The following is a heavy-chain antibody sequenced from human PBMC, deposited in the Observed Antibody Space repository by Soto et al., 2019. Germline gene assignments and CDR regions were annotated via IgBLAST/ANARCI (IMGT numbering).Heavy chain of an antibody. J-gene: IGHJ4*02. CDR3: AKDRWGDFGDLNLPGY. CDR1: GFTFISFG. V-gene: IGHV3-30*18. D-gene: IGHD4-17*01. Sequence: QVLLVESGGGVVQPGRSLRLSCAASGFTFISFGMHWVRQAPGKGLEWVAVISDDGSTKHYADSVKGRFTSSRDNSKNSLYLQMNSLGHEDTAVYYCAKDRWGDFGDLNLPGYWGQGTLVTVSS. CDR2: ISDDGSTK.